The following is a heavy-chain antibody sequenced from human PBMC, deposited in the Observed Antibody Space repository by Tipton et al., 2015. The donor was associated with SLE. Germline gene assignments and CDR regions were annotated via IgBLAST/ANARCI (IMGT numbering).Heavy chain of an antibody. D-gene: IGHD3-10*01. V-gene: IGHV4-61*02. CDR1: GGSISSGSYY. CDR2: IYTSGST. CDR3: ARAGEGVFDY. J-gene: IGHJ4*02. Sequence: TLSLTCTVSGGSISSGSYYWSWIRQPAGKGLEWIGRIYTSGSTNYNPSLKGRVTISVDTSKNQFSLKLSSVTAADTAVYYCARAGEGVFDYWGQGTLVTVSS.